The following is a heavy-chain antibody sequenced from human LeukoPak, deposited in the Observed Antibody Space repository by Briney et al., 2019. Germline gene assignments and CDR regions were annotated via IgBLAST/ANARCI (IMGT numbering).Heavy chain of an antibody. Sequence: PSETLSLTCTASCGSISSGSYYSSWIRQPAEKRLEWIGRIYTSGSTNYNPSLNSLATTSDNSNKNQFPLMLSSVTAADTAVYYCARAEEYYYYYGMDVWGQGTTVTVSS. J-gene: IGHJ6*02. CDR2: IYTSGST. CDR3: ARAEEYYYYYGMDV. CDR1: CGSISSGSYY. V-gene: IGHV4-61*02.